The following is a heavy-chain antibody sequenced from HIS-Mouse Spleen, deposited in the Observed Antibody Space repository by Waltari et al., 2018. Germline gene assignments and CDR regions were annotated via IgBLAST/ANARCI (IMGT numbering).Heavy chain of an antibody. D-gene: IGHD1-26*01. J-gene: IGHJ3*02. CDR2: MNPNRSNT. CDR1: GYTFTSYD. Sequence: QVQLVQSGAEVKKPGASVKVSCKASGYTFTSYDINWVRQATGQGLEWMGWMNPNRSNTGDAQKFQGRVTMTRNTSISTAYMELSSLRSEDTAVYYCARVRRSYYLNDAFDIWGQGTMVTVSS. V-gene: IGHV1-8*01. CDR3: ARVRRSYYLNDAFDI.